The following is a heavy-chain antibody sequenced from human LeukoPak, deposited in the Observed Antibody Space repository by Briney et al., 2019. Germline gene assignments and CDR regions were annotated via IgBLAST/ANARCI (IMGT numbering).Heavy chain of an antibody. V-gene: IGHV3-23*01. CDR2: ISGSGGST. Sequence: PGGSLRLSCAASGFAFDSFAMSWVRQAPGKGLEWVSAISGSGGSTYYADSVKGRFTISRDNSKNTLYLQMNSLRAEDTAVYYCAESIAAITHADYWGQGTLVTVSS. D-gene: IGHD6-6*01. CDR1: GFAFDSFA. CDR3: AESIAAITHADY. J-gene: IGHJ4*02.